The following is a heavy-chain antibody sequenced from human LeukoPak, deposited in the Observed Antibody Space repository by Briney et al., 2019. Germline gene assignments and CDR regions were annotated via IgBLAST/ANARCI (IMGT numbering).Heavy chain of an antibody. V-gene: IGHV5-51*01. CDR1: GYSFTSYW. Sequence: GESLKTSCKGSGYSFTSYWIGWVRQMPGKGLEWMGIIYPGDSDTRYSPSFQGQVTISADKSISTAYLQWSSLKASDTAMYYCARHLRNYDILTGQIDYWGQGTLVTVSS. CDR2: IYPGDSDT. CDR3: ARHLRNYDILTGQIDY. D-gene: IGHD3-9*01. J-gene: IGHJ4*02.